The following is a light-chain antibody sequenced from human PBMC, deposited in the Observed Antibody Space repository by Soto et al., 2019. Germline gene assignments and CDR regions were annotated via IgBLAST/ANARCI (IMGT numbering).Light chain of an antibody. CDR2: DAS. CDR3: QQYNSYQT. V-gene: IGKV1-5*01. CDR1: QSISSW. Sequence: DIQMTQSPSTLSASVGDRVTITCRASQSISSWLAWYQQKPGKAPKLLIYDASSLESGVPSRFSGSGSGTESTLTISSLHPDDVAYYYCQQYNSYQTFGQGTKVEIK. J-gene: IGKJ1*01.